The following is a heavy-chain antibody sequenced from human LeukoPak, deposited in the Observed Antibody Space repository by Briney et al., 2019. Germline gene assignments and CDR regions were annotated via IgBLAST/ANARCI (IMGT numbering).Heavy chain of an antibody. CDR2: ISAYNGNT. J-gene: IGHJ4*02. V-gene: IGHV1-18*01. D-gene: IGHD3-22*01. CDR3: ARPAGAYYDSSGYYPYYFDY. Sequence: VASVKVFCKASGYTFTSYGISWVRQAPGQGLEWMGWISAYNGNTNYAQKLQGRVTMTTDASTSTAYMELRSLRSDDTAVYYCARPAGAYYDSSGYYPYYFDYWGQGTLVTVSS. CDR1: GYTFTSYG.